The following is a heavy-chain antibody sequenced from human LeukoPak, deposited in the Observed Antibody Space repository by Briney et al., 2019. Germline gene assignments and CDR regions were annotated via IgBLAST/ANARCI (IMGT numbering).Heavy chain of an antibody. CDR1: GYTFTSYY. CDR2: INPSGGST. CDR3: ARDEVSAGWFDP. J-gene: IGHJ5*02. D-gene: IGHD5/OR15-5a*01. Sequence: ASVKVSCKASGYTFTSYYMHWVRQAPGQGLEWMGIINPSGGSTSYAQKFQGRVTMTRDTSTSTVYMELSSLRSEDTAVCYCARDEVSAGWFDPWGQGTLVTVSS. V-gene: IGHV1-46*01.